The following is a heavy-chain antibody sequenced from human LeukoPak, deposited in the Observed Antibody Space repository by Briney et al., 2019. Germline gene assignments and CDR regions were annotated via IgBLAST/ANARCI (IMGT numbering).Heavy chain of an antibody. V-gene: IGHV4-59*01. CDR2: IYYSGST. CDR1: GGSISSYY. J-gene: IGHJ4*02. CDR3: ARADGVSRNVAD. Sequence: SETLSLTCTVSGGSISSYYWSWIRQPPGKGLEWIGYIYYSGSTNYNPSLKSRVTISVDTSKNQFSLKLSSVTAADTAVYYCARADGVSRNVADWGQGTLVIVSS. D-gene: IGHD2-8*01.